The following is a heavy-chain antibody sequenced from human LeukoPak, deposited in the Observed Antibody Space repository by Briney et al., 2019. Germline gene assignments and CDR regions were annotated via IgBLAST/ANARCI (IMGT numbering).Heavy chain of an antibody. CDR2: ISYDGSNK. D-gene: IGHD4-17*01. CDR3: ARGELYGDYGGY. V-gene: IGHV3-30*04. J-gene: IGHJ4*02. CDR1: GFTFSSYA. Sequence: GGSLRLSCAASGFTFSSYAMHWVRQAPGKGLEWVAVISYDGSNKYYADSVKGRFTISRDNSKNTLYLQMNSLRAEDTAVYYCARGELYGDYGGYWGQGTLVTVSS.